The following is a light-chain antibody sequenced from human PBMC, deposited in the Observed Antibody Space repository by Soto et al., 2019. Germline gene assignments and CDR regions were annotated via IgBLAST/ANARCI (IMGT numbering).Light chain of an antibody. CDR1: QSINYW. J-gene: IGKJ1*01. CDR3: QQYHSYPWT. Sequence: DIPMTQSPSTLSSSVGDRVTITCRTSQSINYWLAWYQQKPGKAPKLLVYEAFNLESGVPARFSGSGSGTDFTLTIHSLQPDDFATYYCQQYHSYPWTFGQGTKVAIK. CDR2: EAF. V-gene: IGKV1-5*03.